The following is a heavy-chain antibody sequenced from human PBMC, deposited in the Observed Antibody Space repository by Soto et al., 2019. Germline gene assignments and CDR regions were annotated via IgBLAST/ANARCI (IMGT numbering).Heavy chain of an antibody. CDR2: ISYDGSNK. CDR1: GFTFSSYG. CDR3: AKDLVIAGLRFLEWLFDY. V-gene: IGHV3-30*18. J-gene: IGHJ4*02. Sequence: GGSLRLSCAASGFTFSSYGMHWVRQAPGKGLEWVAVISYDGSNKYYADSVKGRFTISRDNSKNTLYLQMNSLRAEDTAVYYCAKDLVIAGLRFLEWLFDYWGQGTLVTVSS. D-gene: IGHD3-3*01.